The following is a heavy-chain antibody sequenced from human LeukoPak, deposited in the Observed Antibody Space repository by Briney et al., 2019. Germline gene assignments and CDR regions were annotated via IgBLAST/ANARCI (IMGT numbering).Heavy chain of an antibody. D-gene: IGHD2-8*01. CDR1: GFTFSSYA. V-gene: IGHV3-30-3*01. CDR2: ISYDGSNK. Sequence: GGSLRLSCAASGFTFSSYAMHWVRKAPGKGLEWVAVISYDGSNKYYADSVKGRFTISRDNSKNTMYLQINSLRAEDTAVYYCARDRHCANGVCHNSAGMDVWGQGTTVTVSS. CDR3: ARDRHCANGVCHNSAGMDV. J-gene: IGHJ6*02.